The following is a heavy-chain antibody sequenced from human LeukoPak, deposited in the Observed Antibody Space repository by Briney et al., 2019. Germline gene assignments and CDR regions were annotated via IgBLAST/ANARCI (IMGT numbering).Heavy chain of an antibody. D-gene: IGHD3-3*01. J-gene: IGHJ6*03. CDR1: GDSINSYY. Sequence: SETLSLTCTVSGDSINSYYWSWIRQPPGKGLEWIGNIHTSGSTNYNPSLKSRVTISLDTSKKQFSLKLSSVTAADTAVYYCARHFPFWSGYYPDHYYCMDVWGKGTTVTVSS. CDR2: IHTSGST. V-gene: IGHV4-4*09. CDR3: ARHFPFWSGYYPDHYYCMDV.